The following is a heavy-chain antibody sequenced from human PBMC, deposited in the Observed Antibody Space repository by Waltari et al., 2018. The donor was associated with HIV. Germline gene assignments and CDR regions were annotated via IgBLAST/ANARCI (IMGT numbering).Heavy chain of an antibody. CDR2: ISAHNGNT. CDR3: ARSPPQYDSSGYYCDY. J-gene: IGHJ4*02. CDR1: GNTLTIYG. V-gene: IGHV1-18*01. D-gene: IGHD3-22*01. Sequence: VKKPGASVKVSCKASGNTLTIYGFTWVRQAPGQGLEWMGWISAHNGNTNYAQKFQGRVTMTTDTSTSTAYMELRSLRSDDTAVYYCARSPPQYDSSGYYCDYWGQGTLVTVSS.